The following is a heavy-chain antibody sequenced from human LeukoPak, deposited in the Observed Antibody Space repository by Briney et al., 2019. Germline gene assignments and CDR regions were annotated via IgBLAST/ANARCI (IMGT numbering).Heavy chain of an antibody. D-gene: IGHD3-22*01. CDR2: ISSSSSTI. Sequence: GGSLRLSCAASGFTFSSYSMNWVRQAPGKGLEWVSYISSSSSTIYYADSVKGRFTISRDNAKNSLYLQMNSLRDEDTAVYYCARDRNYYVSSGSDAFDIWGQGTMVTVSS. CDR3: ARDRNYYVSSGSDAFDI. J-gene: IGHJ3*02. V-gene: IGHV3-48*02. CDR1: GFTFSSYS.